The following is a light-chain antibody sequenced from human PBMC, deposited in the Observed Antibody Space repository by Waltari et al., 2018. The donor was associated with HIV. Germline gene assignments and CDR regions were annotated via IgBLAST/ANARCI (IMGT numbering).Light chain of an antibody. CDR1: DSNIGRNT. CDR2: NNK. J-gene: IGLJ3*02. V-gene: IGLV1-44*01. CDR3: ATWDDSLRGRV. Sequence: QSVLTQPPSASGTPGQRVSISCSGTDSNIGRNTVNWYQHLPATAPNVLLYNNKARPSVVPARFSGSKSGTSASLSISGLQSDDEANYYGATWDDSLRGRVFGGGTKLTVL.